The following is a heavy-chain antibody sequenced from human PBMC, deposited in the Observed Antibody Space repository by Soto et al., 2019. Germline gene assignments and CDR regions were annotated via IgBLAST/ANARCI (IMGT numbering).Heavy chain of an antibody. J-gene: IGHJ4*02. D-gene: IGHD3-22*01. Sequence: PSETLSLTCTVAGGAISSGIYYWGWIRQPPGKGLEWIGNIHSSGSTYYDSSLQSRVTISIDTSKNKFSLKLSSVTATDSAVYYCASQHYYDSSGYYVVYWGQGTMVTGSS. CDR2: IHSSGST. CDR1: GGAISSGIYY. CDR3: ASQHYYDSSGYYVVY. V-gene: IGHV4-39*01.